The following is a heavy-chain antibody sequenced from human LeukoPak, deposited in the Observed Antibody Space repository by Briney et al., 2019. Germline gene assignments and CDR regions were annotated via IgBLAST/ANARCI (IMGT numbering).Heavy chain of an antibody. CDR1: GFTFSSYA. CDR2: ISGSGGST. D-gene: IGHD6-13*01. J-gene: IGHJ4*02. CDR3: AKDRGIAAAGKSFNH. Sequence: GGSLRLSCAASGFTFSSYAMSWVRQAPGKGLEWVSAISGSGGSTYYADSVKSRFTISRDNSKNTLYLQMSSLRAEDTAVYYCAKDRGIAAAGKSFNHWGQGTLVTVSS. V-gene: IGHV3-23*01.